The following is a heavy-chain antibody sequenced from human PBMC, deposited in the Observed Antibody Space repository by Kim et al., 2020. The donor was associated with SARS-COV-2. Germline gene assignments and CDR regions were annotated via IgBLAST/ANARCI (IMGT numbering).Heavy chain of an antibody. D-gene: IGHD5-12*01. J-gene: IGHJ4*02. Sequence: SVKGRFTISRDNSKNKLYLQRNSLRAEDTAVYYCAKDRESRYSGYDFFDFWGQGTLVTVSS. CDR3: AKDRESRYSGYDFFDF. V-gene: IGHV3-33*06.